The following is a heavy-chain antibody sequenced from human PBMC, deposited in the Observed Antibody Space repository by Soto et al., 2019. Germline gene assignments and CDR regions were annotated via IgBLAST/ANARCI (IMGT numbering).Heavy chain of an antibody. CDR1: GDTFTNFG. CDR3: ARVLRGVVNWFDP. CDR2: IATYNTNR. J-gene: IGHJ5*02. V-gene: IGHV1-18*01. Sequence: HLVQSGPEVKKPGASVTVSCKTSGDTFTNFGLSWVRQAPGQGLEWMGWIATYNTNRNYAQKFQGRLTLTTDTSTSNAYMELKSLGYDDTAVYYCARVLRGVVNWFDPWGQGTLVTVSS. D-gene: IGHD3-10*01.